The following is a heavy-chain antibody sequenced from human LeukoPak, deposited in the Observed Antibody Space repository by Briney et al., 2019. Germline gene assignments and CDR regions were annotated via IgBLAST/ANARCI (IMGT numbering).Heavy chain of an antibody. CDR2: FYSGDTT. CDR3: ARRLLTGYYEF. CDR1: GFTVSSTY. Sequence: GGSLRLSCAASGFTVSSTYMSWVRQAPGKGLEWVSVFYSGDTTYYANSVKGRFTISRDNSKNMLYLQMNSLRAEDTAVYYCARRLLTGYYEFWGQGTLVTVSS. D-gene: IGHD3-9*01. J-gene: IGHJ4*02. V-gene: IGHV3-66*01.